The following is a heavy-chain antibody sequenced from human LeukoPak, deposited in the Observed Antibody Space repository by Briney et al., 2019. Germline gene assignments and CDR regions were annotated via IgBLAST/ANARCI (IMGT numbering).Heavy chain of an antibody. V-gene: IGHV3-30*18. J-gene: IGHJ4*02. Sequence: GGSLRLSCAASGXTFSSYGMHWVRQAPGKGLEWVAVISYDGSNKYYGDSVKGRFTISRDNSKNPLYLQMNSLRADDAAVYYGAKDRLANVVSDGYGDYWGEGTVVSVSS. CDR1: GXTFSSYG. CDR2: ISYDGSNK. CDR3: AKDRLANVVSDGYGDY. D-gene: IGHD5-24*01.